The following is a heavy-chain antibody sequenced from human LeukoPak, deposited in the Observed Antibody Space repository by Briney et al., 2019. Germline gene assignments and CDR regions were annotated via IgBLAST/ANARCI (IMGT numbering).Heavy chain of an antibody. J-gene: IGHJ3*02. CDR2: INPNSGGT. V-gene: IGHV1-2*02. Sequence: RASVKVSCKASGYTFSGYYIHWVRQAPGQGLEWVGWINPNSGGTNYAQKFQGRVTMTRDTSISTAYMELSRLRSDDTAVYYCASRQSLDAFDIWGQGTMVTVSS. CDR1: GYTFSGYY. CDR3: ASRQSLDAFDI.